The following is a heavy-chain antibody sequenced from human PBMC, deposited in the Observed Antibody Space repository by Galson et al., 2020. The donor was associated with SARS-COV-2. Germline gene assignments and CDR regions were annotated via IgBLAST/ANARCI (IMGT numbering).Heavy chain of an antibody. V-gene: IGHV3-33*01. Sequence: GESLKIPCAASGFTFSSYGMHWVRQAPGKGLEWVAVIWYDGSNKYYADSVKGRFTISRDNSKNTLYLQMNSRGAEDAAVYYCARELIGSGTGDLWGQGTVVTVSS. D-gene: IGHD3-10*01. CDR2: IWYDGSNK. CDR1: GFTFSSYG. J-gene: IGHJ5*02. CDR3: ARELIGSGTGDL.